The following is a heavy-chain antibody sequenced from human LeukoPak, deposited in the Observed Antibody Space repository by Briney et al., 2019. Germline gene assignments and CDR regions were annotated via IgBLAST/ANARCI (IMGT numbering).Heavy chain of an antibody. CDR3: AREVSELLFDY. J-gene: IGHJ4*02. V-gene: IGHV1-69*04. Sequence: SVKVSCKASGGTFSSYAISWVRQAPGQGLEWMGRIIPIFGIANYVQKFQGRVTITADKSTSTAYMELSSLRSEDTAVYYCAREVSELLFDYWGQGTLVTVSS. CDR2: IIPIFGIA. D-gene: IGHD2-15*01. CDR1: GGTFSSYA.